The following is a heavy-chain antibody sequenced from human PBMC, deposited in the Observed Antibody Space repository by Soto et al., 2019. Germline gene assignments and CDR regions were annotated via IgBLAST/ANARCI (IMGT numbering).Heavy chain of an antibody. CDR1: GGTFSSYA. J-gene: IGHJ6*02. CDR2: IIPIFGTA. D-gene: IGHD3-22*01. V-gene: IGHV1-69*01. CDR3: ARGRSPGIVVVRYYGMDV. Sequence: QVQLVQSGAEVKKPGSSVKVSCKASGGTFSSYAISWVRQAPGQGLEWMGGIIPIFGTANYAQKFQGRVTITADESTSTAYMELSSLRSEDTAVYYCARGRSPGIVVVRYYGMDVWGQGTTVTVSS.